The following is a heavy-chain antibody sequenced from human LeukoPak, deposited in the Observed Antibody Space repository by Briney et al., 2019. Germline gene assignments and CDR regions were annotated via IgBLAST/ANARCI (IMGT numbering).Heavy chain of an antibody. V-gene: IGHV3-53*01. D-gene: IGHD3-10*02. J-gene: IGHJ5*02. CDR3: ARITMSRFDP. CDR2: IYGGGTT. CDR1: GYTFSSYS. Sequence: PGGSLRLSCAASGYTFSSYSMNWVRQAPGKGLEWVSVIYGGGTTYYADSVKGRFTISRDNSKNTLYLQMNSLRAEDTAVYYCARITMSRFDPWGQGTLVTVS.